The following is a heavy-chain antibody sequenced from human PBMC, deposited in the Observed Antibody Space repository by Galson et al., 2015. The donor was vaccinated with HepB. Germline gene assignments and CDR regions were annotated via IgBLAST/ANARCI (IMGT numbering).Heavy chain of an antibody. Sequence: SLRLSCAASGFTFSSYAMHWVRQAPGKGLEYVSAISSNGGSTYYANSVKGRFTISRDNSKNTLYLQMGSLRAEDMAVYYCARSMVMEAVAGATYYFDYWGQGTLVTVSS. CDR2: ISSNGGST. CDR3: ARSMVMEAVAGATYYFDY. V-gene: IGHV3-64*01. D-gene: IGHD6-19*01. J-gene: IGHJ4*02. CDR1: GFTFSSYA.